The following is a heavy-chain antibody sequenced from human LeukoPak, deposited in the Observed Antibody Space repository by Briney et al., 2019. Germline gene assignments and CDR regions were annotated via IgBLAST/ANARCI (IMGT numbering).Heavy chain of an antibody. D-gene: IGHD6-6*01. Sequence: SETLSLTCTVSGASISSYYCSWLRQPPGKGLEWIGYMYNSGSTKYNPSLKSRVTISVDTAKNQFSLKLSSVTAADTAVYYCALAARRSASFDYWGQGTLVSVSS. CDR3: ALAARRSASFDY. V-gene: IGHV4-59*01. J-gene: IGHJ4*02. CDR1: GASISSYY. CDR2: MYNSGST.